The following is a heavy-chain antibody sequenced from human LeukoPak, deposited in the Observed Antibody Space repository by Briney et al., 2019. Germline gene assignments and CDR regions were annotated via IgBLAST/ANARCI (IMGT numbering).Heavy chain of an antibody. CDR1: GYTFTGYY. CDR3: AREDIVVVPAEYNWFDP. CDR2: INPNSGGT. D-gene: IGHD2-2*01. Sequence: ASVKVSCKASGYTFTGYYMHWVRQAPGQGLEWMGWINPNSGGTNYAQKFQGRVTMTRDTSISTAYMELSRLRSDDTAVYYCAREDIVVVPAEYNWFDPWGQGTLVTVSS. J-gene: IGHJ5*02. V-gene: IGHV1-2*02.